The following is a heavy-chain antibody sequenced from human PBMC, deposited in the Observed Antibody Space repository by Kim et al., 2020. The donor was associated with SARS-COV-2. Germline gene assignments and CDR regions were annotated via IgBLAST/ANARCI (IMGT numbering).Heavy chain of an antibody. Sequence: GGSLRLSCAASGFTFSSYAMSWVRQAPGKGLEWVSVIYSGGSSTYYADSVKGRFTISRDNSKNTLYLQMNSLRAEDTAVYYCAKGGYCSGGSCRYYFDYWGQGTLVTVSS. CDR2: IYSGGSST. D-gene: IGHD2-15*01. CDR1: GFTFSSYA. V-gene: IGHV3-23*03. CDR3: AKGGYCSGGSCRYYFDY. J-gene: IGHJ4*02.